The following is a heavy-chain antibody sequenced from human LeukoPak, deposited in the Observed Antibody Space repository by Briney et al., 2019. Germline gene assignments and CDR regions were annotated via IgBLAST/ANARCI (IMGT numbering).Heavy chain of an antibody. Sequence: GGSLRLSCAVSGITLSHYGMSWVRQAPGKGLQWVAGISGSGGGTSYADSVKGRFTISRDNPKNTLYLQMNSLRAEDTAVYFCAKRGVVIRVILVGFHKEAYYFDSWGQGALVTVSS. CDR3: AKRGVVIRVILVGFHKEAYYFDS. J-gene: IGHJ4*02. V-gene: IGHV3-23*01. CDR2: ISGSGGGT. CDR1: GITLSHYG. D-gene: IGHD3-22*01.